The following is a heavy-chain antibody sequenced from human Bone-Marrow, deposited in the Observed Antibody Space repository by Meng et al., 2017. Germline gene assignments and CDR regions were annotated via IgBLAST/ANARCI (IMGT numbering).Heavy chain of an antibody. CDR1: GFTFSSYA. D-gene: IGHD5-18*01. CDR2: MSGSGGSI. V-gene: IGHV3-23*01. J-gene: IGHJ6*02. Sequence: GESLKISCAASGFTFSSYAMSWVRQAPGKGLEWVSGMSGSGGSIYYADSVKDRFTISRDNSKNTLYLQMNSLRGEDTAVYYCAKVDRAMAIYYYYGMDVWGQGTTVTVSS. CDR3: AKVDRAMAIYYYYGMDV.